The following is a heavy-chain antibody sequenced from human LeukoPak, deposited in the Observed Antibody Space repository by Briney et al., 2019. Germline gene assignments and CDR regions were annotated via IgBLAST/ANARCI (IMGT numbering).Heavy chain of an antibody. J-gene: IGHJ5*02. V-gene: IGHV1-69*02. Sequence: SVKVSCKASGGTFSSYIISWVRQAPGQGLEWMGRIIPILGIANYAQKFQGRVTITADKSTSTAYMELSSLRSEDTAVYYCARGSPLGYCSSTSCYSAGPNWFDPWGQGTLVTVSS. D-gene: IGHD2-2*01. CDR2: IIPILGIA. CDR3: ARGSPLGYCSSTSCYSAGPNWFDP. CDR1: GGTFSSYI.